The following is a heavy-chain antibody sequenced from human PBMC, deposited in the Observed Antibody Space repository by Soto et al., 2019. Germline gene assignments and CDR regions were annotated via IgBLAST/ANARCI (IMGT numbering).Heavy chain of an antibody. CDR2: INRDGSKK. Sequence: ESGGDLVQPGGSLRLSCAASGFTLSAYWMTWVRQAPGKGLEWVANINRDGSKKSYLDSVRGRFTISRDNVWNSLYLQMVSLRADDTDLYYCARDVSPGSSSLYLDAFDIWGQGTMVTVSS. J-gene: IGHJ3*02. D-gene: IGHD6-13*01. V-gene: IGHV3-7*05. CDR1: GFTLSAYW. CDR3: ARDVSPGSSSLYLDAFDI.